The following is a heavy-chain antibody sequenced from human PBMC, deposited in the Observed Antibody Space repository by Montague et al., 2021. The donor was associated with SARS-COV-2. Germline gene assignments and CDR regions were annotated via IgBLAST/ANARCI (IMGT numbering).Heavy chain of an antibody. J-gene: IGHJ4*02. CDR3: ATSADWASAGSFDF. Sequence: SVKVSCKVSGYSLTELPIHWLRQAPGKGLEWMGGVDPDGGKTIYAQNFQGRLTIAEDTSADTAYMELSSLRSDDTAVYYCATSADWASAGSFDFWGQGTLVTVSS. D-gene: IGHD3/OR15-3a*01. CDR1: GYSLTELP. CDR2: VDPDGGKT. V-gene: IGHV1-24*01.